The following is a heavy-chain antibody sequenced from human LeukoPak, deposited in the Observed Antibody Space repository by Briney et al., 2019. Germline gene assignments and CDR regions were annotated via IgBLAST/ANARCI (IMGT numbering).Heavy chain of an antibody. V-gene: IGHV3-11*05. CDR2: ISSSSSYT. CDR3: ARVIAAAGLTFDY. D-gene: IGHD6-13*01. J-gene: IGHJ4*02. CDR1: GFTFSDYY. Sequence: GGSLRLSCAASGFTFSDYYMSWIRQAPGKGLEWVSYISSSSSYTNYADSVEGRFTISRDNAKNSLYLQMNSLRAEDTAVYYCARVIAAAGLTFDYWGQGTLVTVSS.